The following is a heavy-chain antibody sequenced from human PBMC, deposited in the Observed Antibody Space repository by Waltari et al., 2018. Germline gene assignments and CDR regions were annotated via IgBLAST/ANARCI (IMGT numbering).Heavy chain of an antibody. CDR1: GFTFSSYW. J-gene: IGHJ6*02. Sequence: EVQLVESGGGLVQPGGSLRLSCAASGFTFSSYWMSWVRQAPGKGREWVANIKQEGSGKYYVDSVKGRFTISRDNAKNSLYLQMNSLRAEDTAVYYCARDSFYYYDSTYYYYGMDVWGQGTTVTVSS. V-gene: IGHV3-7*03. CDR3: ARDSFYYYDSTYYYYGMDV. D-gene: IGHD3-22*01. CDR2: IKQEGSGK.